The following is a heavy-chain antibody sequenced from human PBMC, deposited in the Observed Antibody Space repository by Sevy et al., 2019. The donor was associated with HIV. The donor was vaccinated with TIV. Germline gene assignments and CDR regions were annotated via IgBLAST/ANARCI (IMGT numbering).Heavy chain of an antibody. CDR1: GFSFSDYY. CDR2: IYQDGSQE. D-gene: IGHD2-21*01. Sequence: GESLKISCAACGFSFSDYYMGWVRQAPGKGLEWVANIYQDGSQENYVDSVKGRFTISRDNAKNSVYLQMNSLRVDDTGIYYCTRELWPGDYWGQGPLVTVSS. CDR3: TRELWPGDY. V-gene: IGHV3-7*01. J-gene: IGHJ4*02.